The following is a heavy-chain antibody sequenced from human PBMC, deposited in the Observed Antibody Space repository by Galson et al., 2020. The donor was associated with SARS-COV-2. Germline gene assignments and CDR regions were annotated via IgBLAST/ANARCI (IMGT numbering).Heavy chain of an antibody. CDR1: GFIFSNYW. D-gene: IGHD2-15*01. J-gene: IGHJ5*02. CDR3: ARGLRVATPNWFDP. V-gene: IGHV3-74*01. Sequence: GGSLRLSCAASGFIFSNYWMHWVRQAPGKGLVWVSRINSDGSSTYYADSVKGRFTISRDNAKNTMYLQMNSLGVEDTAVYFCARGLRVATPNWFDPWGQGTLVTVSS. CDR2: INSDGSST.